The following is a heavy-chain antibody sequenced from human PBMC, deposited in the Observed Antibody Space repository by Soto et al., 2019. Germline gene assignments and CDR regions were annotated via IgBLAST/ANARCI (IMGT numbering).Heavy chain of an antibody. CDR3: ASDSWGSYYRMGAFDI. CDR2: ISSSGSTI. CDR1: GFTFSSYE. Sequence: GGSLRLSCAASGFTFSSYEMNWVRQAPGKGLEWVSYISSSGSTIYYADSVKGRFTISRDNAKNSQYLQMNSLRAEDTAVYYCASDSWGSYYRMGAFDIWGQGTMVTVSS. D-gene: IGHD1-26*01. J-gene: IGHJ3*02. V-gene: IGHV3-48*03.